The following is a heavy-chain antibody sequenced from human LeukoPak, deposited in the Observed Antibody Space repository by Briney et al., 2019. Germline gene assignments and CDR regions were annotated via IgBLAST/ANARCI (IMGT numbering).Heavy chain of an antibody. CDR2: INPNNGGT. D-gene: IGHD3-10*01. CDR3: ARDSGEVPDY. CDR1: GYTFTSYF. Sequence: ASVKVSCKASGYTFTSYFMYWVRQAPGQGLEWMGWINPNNGGTKYAQNFQGRVTMTRDTSISTAYMELDRLRFDDMAVYYCARDSGEVPDYWGQGTLVTVSS. J-gene: IGHJ4*02. V-gene: IGHV1-2*02.